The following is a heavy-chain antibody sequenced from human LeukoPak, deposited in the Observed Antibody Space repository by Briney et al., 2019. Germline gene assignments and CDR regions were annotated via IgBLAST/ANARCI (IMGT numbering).Heavy chain of an antibody. V-gene: IGHV4-59*01. CDR1: GGSISSYY. CDR3: ARGSGYPSGGSCYAMPFYYYYYVMDV. CDR2: IYYLGST. D-gene: IGHD2-15*01. J-gene: IGHJ6*02. Sequence: SETLSLTCTVSGGSISSYYWSWIRQPPGKGLEWIGYIYYLGSTNYNPSLKSRVTISVGTSKNQFSLKLSSVTAADTAVYYCARGSGYPSGGSCYAMPFYYYYYVMDVWGQGTTVTVSS.